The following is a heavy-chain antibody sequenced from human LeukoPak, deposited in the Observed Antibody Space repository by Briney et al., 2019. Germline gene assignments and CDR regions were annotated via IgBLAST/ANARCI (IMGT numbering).Heavy chain of an antibody. V-gene: IGHV3-30-3*01. CDR3: ARDFSKMDCSSSTCNYVYFGMDV. CDR1: GFIFGDYA. CDR2: ISHDGSNK. J-gene: IGHJ6*02. D-gene: IGHD2-2*01. Sequence: PGGSLRLSCAASGFIFGDYALHWVRQVPGKGLEWVAVISHDGSNKYYAHSVKGRFTISRDNSKNTLDLQMNSLRAEDTAVYYCARDFSKMDCSSSTCNYVYFGMDVWGQGTTVTVSS.